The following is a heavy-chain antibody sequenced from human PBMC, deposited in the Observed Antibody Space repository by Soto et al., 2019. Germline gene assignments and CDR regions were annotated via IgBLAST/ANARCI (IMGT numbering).Heavy chain of an antibody. CDR1: GGSISSSSYY. V-gene: IGHV4-39*01. Sequence: PSDTLCLTCTVSGGSISSSSYYWGWVRQPPGKGLEWIGSVYYSGSTYYNPSLESRVTISVDKSKNQFSLKLMSLSAADTAVYYCGRLEGLATISYYFDYWGQGALVTVSS. CDR3: GRLEGLATISYYFDY. CDR2: VYYSGST. D-gene: IGHD3-9*01. J-gene: IGHJ4*02.